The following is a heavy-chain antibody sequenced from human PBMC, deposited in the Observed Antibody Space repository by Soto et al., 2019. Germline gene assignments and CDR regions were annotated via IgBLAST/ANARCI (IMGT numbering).Heavy chain of an antibody. CDR3: ARGALRGASWFDP. Sequence: QEQLVQSGAEVKKPGASVKVSCKASGYTFTDYYMNWVRQAPEQGREWMEWINPNNGVTNYAKKYQGRDTMNRDTCISTAYMDLGMLRSDDTALYYCARGALRGASWFDPWGQGSQVTVSS. V-gene: IGHV1-2*02. CDR1: GYTFTDYY. CDR2: INPNNGVT. J-gene: IGHJ5*02. D-gene: IGHD1-26*01.